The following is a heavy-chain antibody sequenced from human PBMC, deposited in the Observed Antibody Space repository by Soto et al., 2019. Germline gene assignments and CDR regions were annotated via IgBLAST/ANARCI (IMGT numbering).Heavy chain of an antibody. V-gene: IGHV3-23*01. CDR1: GFTFSRYG. J-gene: IGHJ4*02. CDR2: VRSDGDTT. D-gene: IGHD1-26*01. CDR3: AQGQGVGATPDGANC. Sequence: EVQVLESGGGLVQPGGSLRLSCAASGFTFSRYGMNWVRQAPGKGLEWVSGVRSDGDTTYNADSVKGRFTVSRDNFKNTVDLQMNSLRVEDTAVYYCAQGQGVGATPDGANCWGQGTLVTVSS.